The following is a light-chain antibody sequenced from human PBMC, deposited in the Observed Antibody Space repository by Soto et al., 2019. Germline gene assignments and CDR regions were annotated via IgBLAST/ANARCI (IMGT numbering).Light chain of an antibody. CDR2: NVR. J-gene: IGLJ2*01. Sequence: ALTQPASVSGSPGQSITISCTGTSSDVGGYDYVSWYQQHPGKAPKLMIYNVRNRPSGVSNRFSGSKAGNTASLTISGLQAEDEAAYYCSSYTSSSTVVFGGGTKVTVL. CDR3: SSYTSSSTVV. V-gene: IGLV2-14*01. CDR1: SSDVGGYDY.